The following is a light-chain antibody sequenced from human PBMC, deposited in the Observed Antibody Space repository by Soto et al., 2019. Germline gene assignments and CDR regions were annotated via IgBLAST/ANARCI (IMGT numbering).Light chain of an antibody. CDR3: QQSYSTPYT. Sequence: QMTQSPSSLSASVGDRVTITCRASQGIRYDLGWYQQKPGKAPKLLIYAASSLQSGVPSRFSGSGSGTDFTLTISSLQPEDFATYYCQQSYSTPYTFGQGTKLEIK. CDR2: AAS. V-gene: IGKV1-39*01. J-gene: IGKJ2*01. CDR1: QGIRYD.